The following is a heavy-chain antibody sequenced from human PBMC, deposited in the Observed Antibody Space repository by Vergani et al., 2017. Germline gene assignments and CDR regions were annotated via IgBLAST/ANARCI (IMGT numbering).Heavy chain of an antibody. V-gene: IGHV4-38-2*01. D-gene: IGHD1-26*01. CDR1: GFAITSGYY. CDR3: ARHLIVGTTADF. J-gene: IGHJ4*02. Sequence: QVHLRESGPGLVRPSETLSLICAVSGFAITSGYYWGWIRQPPGKGLEWIGSIYHNANTYYKSSLKSRITMSVDTSRNQFSLKLTSVTAADTAMYYCARHLIVGTTADFWGQGTLVTVSS. CDR2: IYHNANT.